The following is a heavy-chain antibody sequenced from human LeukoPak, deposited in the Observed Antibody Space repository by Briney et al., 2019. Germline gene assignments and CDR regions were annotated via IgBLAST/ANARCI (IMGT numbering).Heavy chain of an antibody. CDR1: GFTFSDYG. V-gene: IGHV3-33*01. J-gene: IGHJ4*02. D-gene: IGHD3-10*01. CDR2: ICYDGYNK. Sequence: GGSLRLSCTASGFTFSDYGMHWVRQAPGKGLEWVAIICYDGYNKYYADPVSGGFTISRDNTKSTVYVQMNNLRAEDTAVYYCARDRDGAEFYFDYWGQGTLVTVSS. CDR3: ARDRDGAEFYFDY.